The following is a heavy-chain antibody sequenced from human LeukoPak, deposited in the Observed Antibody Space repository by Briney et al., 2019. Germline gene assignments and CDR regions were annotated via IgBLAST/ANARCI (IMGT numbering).Heavy chain of an antibody. CDR2: ISGSGGST. V-gene: IGHV3-23*01. D-gene: IGHD6-19*01. CDR3: AKVPRSSANNWFDP. CDR1: AFTFSSYA. J-gene: IGHJ5*02. Sequence: GGSLRLSCAASAFTFSSYAMSWVRQPPGKGLECVSTISGSGGSTYYVDSVKGRFTISRDNSKNTLYLQMNSLRAEDTAVYYCAKVPRSSANNWFDPWGQGTLVTVSS.